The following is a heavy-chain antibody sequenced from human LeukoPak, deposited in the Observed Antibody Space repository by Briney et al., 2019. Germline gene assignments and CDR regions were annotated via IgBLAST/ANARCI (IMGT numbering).Heavy chain of an antibody. CDR1: GFTFSSYW. J-gene: IGHJ4*02. Sequence: GGSLRLSCAASGFTFSSYWMSWVRQAPGKGLEWVANIKQDGSEKYYVDSVKGRFTISRDNAKNSLYLQMNSVRAEHTAVSFCARDLVWSGYYDYWGQGTLVTVSS. CDR2: IKQDGSEK. V-gene: IGHV3-7*01. CDR3: ARDLVWSGYYDY. D-gene: IGHD3-3*01.